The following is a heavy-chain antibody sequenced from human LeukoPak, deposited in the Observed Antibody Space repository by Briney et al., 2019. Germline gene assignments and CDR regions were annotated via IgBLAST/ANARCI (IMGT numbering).Heavy chain of an antibody. V-gene: IGHV3-21*01. Sequence: GGSLRLSCAASGFTISPYTMNWVRQAPGKGLEWVSCISKGGAYIYYADSVRGRFTISRDNAKNSLYLQMNSLRAEDTAVYYCAREEDSTTIRSSYGMDVWGQGTTVTVSS. J-gene: IGHJ6*02. CDR3: AREEDSTTIRSSYGMDV. CDR1: GFTISPYT. CDR2: ISKGGAYI. D-gene: IGHD2/OR15-2a*01.